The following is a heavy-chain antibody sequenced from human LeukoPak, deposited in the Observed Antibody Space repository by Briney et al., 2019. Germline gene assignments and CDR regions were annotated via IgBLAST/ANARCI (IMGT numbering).Heavy chain of an antibody. V-gene: IGHV4-31*03. CDR2: IYYSGSS. CDR1: GGSISSGGYY. J-gene: IGHJ5*02. D-gene: IGHD6-6*01. CDR3: ARYKYSSSGGNWFDP. Sequence: SQTLSLTCTVSGGSISSGGYYWSWIRQHPGKGLEWIGYIYYSGSSYYNPSLKSRVTISVDTSKNQFSLKLSSVTAADTAVHYCARYKYSSSGGNWFDPWGQGTLVTVSS.